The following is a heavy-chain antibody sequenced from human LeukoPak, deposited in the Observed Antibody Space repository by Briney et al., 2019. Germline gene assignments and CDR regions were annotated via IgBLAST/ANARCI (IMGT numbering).Heavy chain of an antibody. CDR3: ATSLTVVVTAHWYSDL. V-gene: IGHV1-24*01. J-gene: IGHJ2*01. CDR1: GYTLTELS. D-gene: IGHD2-21*02. CDR2: FDPEDGET. Sequence: ASVKVSCRVSGYTLTELSMHWVRQAPGKGLEWMGGFDPEDGETIYAQKFQGRVTMTEDTSTDTAHMELSSLRSEDTAVYYCATSLTVVVTAHWYSDLWGRGTLVTVSS.